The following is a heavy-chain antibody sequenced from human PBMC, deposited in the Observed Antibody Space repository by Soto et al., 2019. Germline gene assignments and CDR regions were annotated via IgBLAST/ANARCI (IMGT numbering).Heavy chain of an antibody. Sequence: GGSLRLSCAASGFTFNTYNMNWLRQAPGQGLEWISSISSRSDLTFYKDSVKGRFTISRDNAKNSLYLQMNSLRVDDTAVYYCVRGMEVGGVATSKPDFDYWGQGTLVTVSS. V-gene: IGHV3-21*01. D-gene: IGHD1-26*01. CDR3: VRGMEVGGVATSKPDFDY. CDR2: ISSRSDLT. J-gene: IGHJ4*02. CDR1: GFTFNTYN.